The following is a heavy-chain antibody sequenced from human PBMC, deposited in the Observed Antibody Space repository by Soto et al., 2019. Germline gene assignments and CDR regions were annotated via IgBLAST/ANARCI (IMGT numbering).Heavy chain of an antibody. D-gene: IGHD2-2*01. CDR1: GFTFSSYA. CDR3: AKNSVVVPAARYYYYGMDV. J-gene: IGHJ6*02. V-gene: IGHV3-23*01. CDR2: ISGSGGST. Sequence: GGSLRLSCAASGFTFSSYAMSWVRQAPGKGLEWVSAISGSGGSTYYADSVKGRFTISRDNSKNTLYLQMSSLRAEDTAVYYCAKNSVVVPAARYYYYGMDVWGRGTTVTVSS.